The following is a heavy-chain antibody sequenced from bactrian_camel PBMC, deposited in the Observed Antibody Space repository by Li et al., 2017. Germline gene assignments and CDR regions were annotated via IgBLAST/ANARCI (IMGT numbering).Heavy chain of an antibody. Sequence: HVQLVESGGGSVQAGESRRLSCVTSGYTSTTSCVAWFRQAPGKEREGVGGIGVDGTTTYANSAKGRFTISKDYGKKTLYLQLNSLEPEDTAMYYCAAVKLQRDAGLLRIDNYRHWGQGTQVTVS. CDR1: GYTSTTSC. CDR3: AAVKLQRDAGLLRIDNYRH. J-gene: IGHJ4*01. CDR2: IGVDGTT. V-gene: IGHV3S53*01. D-gene: IGHD6*01.